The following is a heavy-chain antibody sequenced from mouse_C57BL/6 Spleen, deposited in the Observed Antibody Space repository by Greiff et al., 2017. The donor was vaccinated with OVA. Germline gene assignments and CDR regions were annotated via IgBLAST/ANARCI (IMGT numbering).Heavy chain of an antibody. J-gene: IGHJ2*01. V-gene: IGHV3-6*01. CDR2: ISYDGSN. Sequence: EVQLQESGPGLVKPSQSLSLTCSVTGYSITSGYYWNWIRQFPGNKLEWMGYISYDGSNNYNPSLKNRISITRDTSKNQFFLKLNSVTTEDTATYYCARGGTGGSSLDYWGQGTTLTVSS. D-gene: IGHD1-1*01. CDR3: ARGGTGGSSLDY. CDR1: GYSITSGYY.